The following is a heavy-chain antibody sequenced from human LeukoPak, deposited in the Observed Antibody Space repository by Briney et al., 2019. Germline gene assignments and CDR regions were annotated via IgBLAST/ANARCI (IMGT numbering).Heavy chain of an antibody. Sequence: GRSLRLSCAASGFTFSSYAMHWVRQAPGKGLEWVAVISYDGSNKYYADSVKGRSTISRDNSKNTLYLQMNSLRAEDTAVYYCARETLSPYSSSFDYWGQGTLVTVSS. V-gene: IGHV3-30-3*01. CDR2: ISYDGSNK. D-gene: IGHD6-13*01. J-gene: IGHJ4*02. CDR3: ARETLSPYSSSFDY. CDR1: GFTFSSYA.